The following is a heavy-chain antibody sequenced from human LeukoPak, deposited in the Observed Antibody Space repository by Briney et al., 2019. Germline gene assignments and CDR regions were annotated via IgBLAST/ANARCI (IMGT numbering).Heavy chain of an antibody. J-gene: IGHJ4*02. CDR1: GFTFSSYW. CDR2: IKQDGSEK. CDR3: ARDKARVAATHDY. Sequence: GGSLRLSCAVSGFTFSSYWMSWVRQAPGKGLEWVANIKQDGSEKYYVDSVKGRFTISRDNAKNSLYLQMNSLRAEDTAVYYCARDKARVAATHDYWGQGTLVTVSS. V-gene: IGHV3-7*04. D-gene: IGHD2-15*01.